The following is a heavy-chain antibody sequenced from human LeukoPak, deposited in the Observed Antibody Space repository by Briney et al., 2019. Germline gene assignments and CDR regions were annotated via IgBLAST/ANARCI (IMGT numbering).Heavy chain of an antibody. D-gene: IGHD3-10*01. CDR1: GFTFSDHY. J-gene: IGHJ4*02. CDR3: ARGRYYYGSGSYFGGYYFDY. Sequence: GGSLRLSCAASGFTFSDHYMDWVRQAPGKGLEWVGRTRNKANSYTTEYAAFVKGRFTISRDDSKNSLYLQMNSLKAEDTAVYYCARGRYYYGSGSYFGGYYFDYWGQGTLVTVSS. V-gene: IGHV3-72*01. CDR2: TRNKANSYTT.